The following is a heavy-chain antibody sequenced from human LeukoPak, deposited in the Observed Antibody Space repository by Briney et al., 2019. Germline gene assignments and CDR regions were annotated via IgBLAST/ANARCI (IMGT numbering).Heavy chain of an antibody. CDR1: GFTFSSYA. V-gene: IGHV3-48*04. CDR2: ITHTGSPM. D-gene: IGHD1-1*01. Sequence: PGGSLRLSCAASGFTFSSYAMSWVRQAPGKGLEWVSYITHTGSPMYYADSVRGRFTISRDNAKNSLYLLMNSLRAEDTAVYYCARDPDTTSKVDYWGQGTLVTVSS. J-gene: IGHJ4*02. CDR3: ARDPDTTSKVDY.